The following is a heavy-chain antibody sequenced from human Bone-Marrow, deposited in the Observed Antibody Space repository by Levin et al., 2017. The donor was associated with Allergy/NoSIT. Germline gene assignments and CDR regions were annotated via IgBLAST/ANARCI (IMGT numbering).Heavy chain of an antibody. J-gene: IGHJ4*02. Sequence: PGGSLRLSCATSGFIFSDRPMTWVRQAPGQGLEWVSTISGGGENTYYADFVKGRFITSRDKSESTVYLQMNSLRVEDTAVYYCASRPTPDLVSCFDYWGQGILVTVSS. D-gene: IGHD5/OR15-5a*01. V-gene: IGHV3-23*01. CDR3: ASRPTPDLVSCFDY. CDR1: GFIFSDRP. CDR2: ISGGGENT.